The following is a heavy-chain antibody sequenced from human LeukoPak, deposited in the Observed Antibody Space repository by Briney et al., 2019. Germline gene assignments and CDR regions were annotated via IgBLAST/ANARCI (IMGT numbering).Heavy chain of an antibody. V-gene: IGHV3-23*01. Sequence: GASLRLSCAASGFTFSNYAMSWVRQAPGKGLEWVSAITGSGGNTYYTDSVKGRFTISRDNSKNTVFLQMNSLRAEDTAVYYCAKWGDYDVLTGYYVSDYWGQGTLVTVSS. CDR1: GFTFSNYA. J-gene: IGHJ4*02. CDR3: AKWGDYDVLTGYYVSDY. D-gene: IGHD3-9*01. CDR2: ITGSGGNT.